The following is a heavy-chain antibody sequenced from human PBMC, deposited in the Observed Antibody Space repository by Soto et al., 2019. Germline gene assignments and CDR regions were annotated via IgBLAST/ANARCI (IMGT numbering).Heavy chain of an antibody. V-gene: IGHV4-34*01. CDR2: INHSGST. CDR1: GGSFSGYY. Sequence: ETLSLTCAVYGGSFSGYYWSWIRQPPGKGLEWIGEINHSGSTNYNPSLKSRVTISVDTSKNQFSLKLSSVTAADTAVYYCASKGHYFDYWGQGTLVTISS. J-gene: IGHJ4*02. CDR3: ASKGHYFDY.